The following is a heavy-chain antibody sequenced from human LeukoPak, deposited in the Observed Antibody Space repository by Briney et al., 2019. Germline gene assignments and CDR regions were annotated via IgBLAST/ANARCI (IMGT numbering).Heavy chain of an antibody. J-gene: IGHJ6*02. CDR3: VRGFNGHYAMDV. CDR2: MNGFSTAI. CDR1: GFTFSHYS. Sequence: PGGSLRLSCAASGFTFSHYSMNWVRQAPGKGLEWVSYMNGFSTAIYYADSVKGRFTISRDNAKDSLYLQMNSLGDEDTAVYYCVRGFNGHYAMDVWGQGTTVTVSS. V-gene: IGHV3-48*02.